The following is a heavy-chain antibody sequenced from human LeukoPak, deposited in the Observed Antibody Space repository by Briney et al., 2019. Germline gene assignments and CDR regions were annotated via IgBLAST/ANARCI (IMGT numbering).Heavy chain of an antibody. D-gene: IGHD3-9*01. Sequence: KRGGSLRLSCAASGFTFSNAWMSWVRQAPGKGLEWVGRIKSKTDGGTTDYAAPVKGRFTISRDESKNTLYLQMNSLKTEDTAVYYCTTPGLYGILTGYSEDAFDIWGQGTMVTVSS. CDR1: GFTFSNAW. CDR3: TTPGLYGILTGYSEDAFDI. CDR2: IKSKTDGGTT. V-gene: IGHV3-15*01. J-gene: IGHJ3*02.